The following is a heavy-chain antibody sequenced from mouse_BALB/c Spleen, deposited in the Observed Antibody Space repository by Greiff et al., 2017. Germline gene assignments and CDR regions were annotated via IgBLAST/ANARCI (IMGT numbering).Heavy chain of an antibody. CDR3: ARYGSSYDAMDY. V-gene: IGHV5-17*02. J-gene: IGHJ4*01. D-gene: IGHD1-1*01. CDR2: ISSGSSTI. CDR1: GFTFSSFG. Sequence: EVMLVESGGGLVQPGGSRKLSCAASGFTFSSFGMHWVRQAPEKGLEWVAYISSGSSTIYYADTVKGRFTISRDNPKNTLFLQMTSLRSEDTAMYYCARYGSSYDAMDYWGQGTSVTVSS.